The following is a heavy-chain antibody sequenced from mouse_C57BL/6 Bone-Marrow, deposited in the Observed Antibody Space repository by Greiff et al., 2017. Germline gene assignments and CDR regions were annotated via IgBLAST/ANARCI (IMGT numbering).Heavy chain of an antibody. V-gene: IGHV2-9-1*01. CDR3: ARNLGHLPGAMDY. J-gene: IGHJ4*01. CDR2: IWTGGGT. Sequence: QVQLQQSGPGLVAPSQSLSITCTVSGFSLTSYAISWVRQPPGKGLEWLGVIWTGGGTNYNSALNSRLSISKDNSKSQVFLKMNSLQTDDTARYYCARNLGHLPGAMDYWGQGTSVTVSS. CDR1: GFSLTSYA.